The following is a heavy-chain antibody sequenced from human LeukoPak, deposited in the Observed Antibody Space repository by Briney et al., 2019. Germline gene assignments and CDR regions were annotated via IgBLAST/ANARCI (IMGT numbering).Heavy chain of an antibody. Sequence: SETLSLTCTVSGGSISSSTYYWGWIRQSPGKGLEWIGSIYHSGATYYNPSLQSRVTMSVDTSKNQFSLNLSSVTAADTAVYYCARDEMEHHGSYYDFWGQGTLVSVSS. D-gene: IGHD1/OR15-1a*01. CDR2: IYHSGAT. CDR3: ARDEMEHHGSYYDF. J-gene: IGHJ4*02. CDR1: GGSISSSTYY. V-gene: IGHV4-39*07.